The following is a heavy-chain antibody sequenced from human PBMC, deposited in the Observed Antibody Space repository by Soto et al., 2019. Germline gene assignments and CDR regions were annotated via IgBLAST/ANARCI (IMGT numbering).Heavy chain of an antibody. V-gene: IGHV4-34*01. Sequence: SETLSLTCAVYGGSFSGYYWSWIRQPPGKGLEWIGEINHSGSTNYNPSLKSRVTISVDTSKNQFSLKLSSVTAADTAVYYCARGGVMAAAAQGNWFDPWGQGTLVTVSS. CDR2: INHSGST. CDR1: GGSFSGYY. D-gene: IGHD6-13*01. J-gene: IGHJ5*02. CDR3: ARGGVMAAAAQGNWFDP.